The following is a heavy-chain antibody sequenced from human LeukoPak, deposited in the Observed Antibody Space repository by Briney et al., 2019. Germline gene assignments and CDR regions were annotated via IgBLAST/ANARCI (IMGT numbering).Heavy chain of an antibody. CDR2: ISSGSSYT. CDR1: GFTFSDYY. Sequence: GGSLRLSCAASGFTFSDYYMSWIRQAPGKGLEWVSYISSGSSYTNYAGSVKGRFTISRDNAKNSLYLQMNSLRAEDTAVYYCARDQGYGGNSAPYYWGQGTLVTVSS. J-gene: IGHJ4*02. CDR3: ARDQGYGGNSAPYY. V-gene: IGHV3-11*05. D-gene: IGHD4-23*01.